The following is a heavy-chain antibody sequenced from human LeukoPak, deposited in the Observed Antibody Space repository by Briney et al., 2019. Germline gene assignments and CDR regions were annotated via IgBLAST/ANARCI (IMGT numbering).Heavy chain of an antibody. CDR1: GGSFSGYY. D-gene: IGHD6-19*01. J-gene: IGHJ4*02. V-gene: IGHV4-34*01. Sequence: SETLSLTCAVYGGSFSGYYWSWIRQPPGKGLEWIGEINHSGSTNYNPSLKSRVTISVDTSKNQFSLKLSSVTAADTAVYYCACRSSGWNFVFDYWGQGTLVTVSS. CDR3: ACRSSGWNFVFDY. CDR2: INHSGST.